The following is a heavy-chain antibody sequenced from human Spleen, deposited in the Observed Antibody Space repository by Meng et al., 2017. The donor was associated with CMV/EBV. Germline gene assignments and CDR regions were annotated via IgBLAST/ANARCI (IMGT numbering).Heavy chain of an antibody. V-gene: IGHV3-21*01. CDR3: ARDRGTYGYVEYYYYYYSMDV. Sequence: GGSLKISCAASGFTYSSYSMNWVRQAPGKGLEWVSSISSSSSYIYYADSVKGRFTISRDNAKNSLYLQMNSLRAEDTAVYYCARDRGTYGYVEYYYYYYSMDVWGQGTTVTVSS. D-gene: IGHD5-18*01. CDR2: ISSSSSYI. J-gene: IGHJ6*02. CDR1: GFTYSSYS.